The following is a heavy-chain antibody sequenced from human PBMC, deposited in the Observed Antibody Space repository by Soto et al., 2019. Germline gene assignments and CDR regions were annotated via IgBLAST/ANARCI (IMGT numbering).Heavy chain of an antibody. D-gene: IGHD3-22*01. CDR2: INHSGST. V-gene: IGHV4-34*01. J-gene: IGHJ4*02. Sequence: PSETLSLTCAVYGGSFSGYYWSWIRQPPGKGLEWIGEINHSGSTNYNPSLKSRVTISVDTSKNQFSLKLSSVTAADTAVYYCARGPITMTSDFDYWGQGTLVTVS. CDR3: ARGPITMTSDFDY. CDR1: GGSFSGYY.